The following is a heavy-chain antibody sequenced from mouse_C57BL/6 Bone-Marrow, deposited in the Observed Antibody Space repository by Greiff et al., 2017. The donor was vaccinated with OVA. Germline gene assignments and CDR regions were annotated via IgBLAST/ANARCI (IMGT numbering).Heavy chain of an antibody. CDR3: TRDGNYFFFDY. CDR1: GYTFTDYE. D-gene: IGHD2-1*01. Sequence: VQLQQSGAELVRPGASVTLSCKASGYTFTDYEMHWVKQTPVHGLEWIGAIDPETGGTAYNQKFKGKAILTADTSSSTAYMELRSLTSEDSAVYYCTRDGNYFFFDYWGQGTTLTVSS. J-gene: IGHJ2*01. CDR2: IDPETGGT. V-gene: IGHV1-15*01.